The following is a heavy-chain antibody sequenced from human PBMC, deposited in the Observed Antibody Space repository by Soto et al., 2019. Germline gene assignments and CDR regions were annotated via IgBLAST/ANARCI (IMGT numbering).Heavy chain of an antibody. D-gene: IGHD2-2*01. Sequence: QVQLVQSGAEVKNPRSSVKVSCKASGGTFSSHAINWVRQAPGQGLEWMGGIIPVFGTTKYAEKFQGRVTITAAGHTCTAYVELGSLRSEDTAMYYCARCQRGEFQLLYAFDIWGQGTMVTVSS. CDR1: GGTFSSHA. CDR3: ARCQRGEFQLLYAFDI. CDR2: IIPVFGTT. V-gene: IGHV1-69*01. J-gene: IGHJ3*02.